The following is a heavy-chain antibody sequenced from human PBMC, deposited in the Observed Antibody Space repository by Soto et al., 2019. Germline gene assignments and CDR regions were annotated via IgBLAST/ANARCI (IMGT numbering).Heavy chain of an antibody. J-gene: IGHJ6*02. CDR2: ISSSSSYI. CDR3: ARDAYYDILTGYTALYYYYYGMDV. CDR1: GFTFSSYS. Sequence: GGSLRLSCAASGFTFSSYSMNWVRQAPGKGLEWVSSISSSSSYIYYADSVKGRFTISRDNAKNSLYLQMNSLRAEDTAVYYCARDAYYDILTGYTALYYYYYGMDVWGQGTTVTVSS. D-gene: IGHD3-9*01. V-gene: IGHV3-21*01.